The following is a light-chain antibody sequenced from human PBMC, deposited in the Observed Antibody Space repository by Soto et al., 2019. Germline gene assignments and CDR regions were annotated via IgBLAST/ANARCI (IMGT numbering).Light chain of an antibody. CDR2: DVS. Sequence: EIVLTQSPATLSLSPGDRATLSCRASQSVTSYLAWFQQKPGQAPRLLIYDVSRRATAIPARFSGSGSGTDFTLNISSLEPEDFAVYYCQQPTSRPTFGGGTKVDIX. J-gene: IGKJ4*01. CDR1: QSVTSY. CDR3: QQPTSRPT. V-gene: IGKV3-11*01.